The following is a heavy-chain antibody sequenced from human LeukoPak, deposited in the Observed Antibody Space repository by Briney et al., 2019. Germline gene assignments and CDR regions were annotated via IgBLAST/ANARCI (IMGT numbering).Heavy chain of an antibody. CDR3: AKSNGYGLVDI. CDR1: AYSISSGYY. Sequence: SETLSLTCTVSAYSISSGYYWGWIRQPPGKGLEWIGSIYHSGSTYYNPSLKSRVTISVDTSKNQFSLKLSPVTAADTAVYYCAKSNGYGLVDIWGQGTMVTVSS. J-gene: IGHJ3*02. V-gene: IGHV4-38-2*02. D-gene: IGHD3-10*01. CDR2: IYHSGST.